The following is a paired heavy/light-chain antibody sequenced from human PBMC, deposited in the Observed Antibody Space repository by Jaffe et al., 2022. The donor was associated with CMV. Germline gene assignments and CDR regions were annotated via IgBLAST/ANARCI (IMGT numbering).Light chain of an antibody. Sequence: QSALTQPPSVSAAPGQKVTISCSGSNSNIEDHYVSWYQQLPGAAPKLLIYDNDKRPSGIPDRFSASKSGRSATLAIAGLQTGDEGHYYCGTWDNSLYTDFGGGTKLTVL. CDR2: DND. J-gene: IGLJ2*01. V-gene: IGLV1-51*01. CDR1: NSNIEDHY. CDR3: GTWDNSLYTD.
Heavy chain of an antibody. CDR2: IYFTGSA. J-gene: IGHJ4*02. CDR1: GGSVNSGDYY. Sequence: QLQLQESGPGLVKPSETLSLTCTLSGGSVNSGDYYWVWIRQPPGKGLEWIASIYFTGSAYYNPSLKSRGTILVDTSKNQFSLRLMSVIAADTAVYYCARLALGPGIAAAFDSWGQGILVTVSS. CDR3: ARLALGPGIAAAFDS. V-gene: IGHV4-39*01. D-gene: IGHD6-13*01.